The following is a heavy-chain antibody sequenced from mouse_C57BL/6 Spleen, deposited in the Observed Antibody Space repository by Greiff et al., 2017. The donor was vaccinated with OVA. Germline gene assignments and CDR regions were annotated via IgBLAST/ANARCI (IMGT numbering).Heavy chain of an antibody. CDR1: GYSFTDYN. CDR2: INPNYGTT. J-gene: IGHJ2*01. D-gene: IGHD2-3*01. CDR3: ARSGYYEFFYYFDY. V-gene: IGHV1-39*01. Sequence: EVQLHQSGPELVKPGASVKISCKASGYSFTDYNMNWVKQSNGKSLEWIGVINPNYGTTSYNQKFKGKATLTVDQSSSTAYMQLNSLTSEDSAVYYCARSGYYEFFYYFDYWGQGTTLTVSS.